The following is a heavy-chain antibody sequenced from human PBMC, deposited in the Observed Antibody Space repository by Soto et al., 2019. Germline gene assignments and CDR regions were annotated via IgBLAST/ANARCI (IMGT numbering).Heavy chain of an antibody. Sequence: ASVKVSCKASGYTFTSYYMHWVRQAPGQGLEWMGIINPSGGSTSYAQKFQGRVTMTRDTSTSTVYMELSSLGSEDTAVYYCAREPVDQLGAFAIWGQGTIVTVSS. V-gene: IGHV1-46*01. CDR1: GYTFTSYY. J-gene: IGHJ3*02. D-gene: IGHD2-2*01. CDR2: INPSGGST. CDR3: AREPVDQLGAFAI.